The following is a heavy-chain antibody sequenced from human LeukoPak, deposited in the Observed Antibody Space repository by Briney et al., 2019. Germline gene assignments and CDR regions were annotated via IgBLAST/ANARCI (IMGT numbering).Heavy chain of an antibody. CDR3: ARGTNFDY. CDR2: ISSSSSPI. Sequence: GGSLRLSCAASGFTFSGYSMNWVRQAPGKGLEWVSYISSSSSPIYYADSVKGRFTISRDNAKNSVYLQMNSLRDEDTAVYYCARGTNFDYWGQGTLVTVSS. J-gene: IGHJ4*02. D-gene: IGHD1-14*01. V-gene: IGHV3-48*02. CDR1: GFTFSGYS.